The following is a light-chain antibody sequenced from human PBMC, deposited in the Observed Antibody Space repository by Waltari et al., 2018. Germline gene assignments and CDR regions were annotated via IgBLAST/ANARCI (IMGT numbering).Light chain of an antibody. V-gene: IGKV4-1*01. Sequence: DIVLTQSPDSLAVSLGESATINCKSRQSVLYGVNNKNYLGGYQLRPGQPPKLLIYWASTRESGVPDRFSGSGSGTDFTLTISSLQAEDVAVYYCHQSYTTPRTFGQGTKVEIK. CDR3: HQSYTTPRT. CDR2: WAS. CDR1: QSVLYGVNNKNY. J-gene: IGKJ1*01.